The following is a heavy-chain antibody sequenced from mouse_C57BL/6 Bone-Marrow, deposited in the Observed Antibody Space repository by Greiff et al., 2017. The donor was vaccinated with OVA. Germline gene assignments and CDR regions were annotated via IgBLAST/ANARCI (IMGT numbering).Heavy chain of an antibody. V-gene: IGHV5-17*01. J-gene: IGHJ4*01. CDR1: GFTFSDYG. CDR3: ARLHYYGSKGYAMDY. Sequence: VKLVESGGGLVKPGGSLKLSCAASGFTFSDYGMHWVRQAPEKGLEWVAYISSGSSTIYYADTVKGRFTISRDNAKNTLFLQMTSLRSEDTAMYYCARLHYYGSKGYAMDYWGQGTSVTVSS. D-gene: IGHD1-1*01. CDR2: ISSGSSTI.